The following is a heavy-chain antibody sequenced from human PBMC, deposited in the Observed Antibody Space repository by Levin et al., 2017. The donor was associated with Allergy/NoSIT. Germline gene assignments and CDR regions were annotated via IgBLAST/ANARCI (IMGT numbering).Heavy chain of an antibody. J-gene: IGHJ4*02. CDR1: GFTFSSYA. Sequence: ASVKVSCAASGFTFSSYAMTWVRQAPGKGLEWVSAISGSGGSTYYADSVKGRFTISRDNSKNTLYLQMNSLRAEDTAVYHCATSKGIAAAGLVFDYWGQGTLVTVSS. D-gene: IGHD6-13*01. CDR2: ISGSGGST. V-gene: IGHV3-23*01. CDR3: ATSKGIAAAGLVFDY.